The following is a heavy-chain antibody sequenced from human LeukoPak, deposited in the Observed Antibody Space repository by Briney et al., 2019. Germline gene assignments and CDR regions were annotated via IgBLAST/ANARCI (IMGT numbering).Heavy chain of an antibody. J-gene: IGHJ4*02. CDR1: GGSISSYY. Sequence: SESLSLTCTVSGGSISSYYWSWIRQPPGKGPEWIGYIYYSGTTNYNPSLKSRVTISVDTSKNQFSLKLSSVTAADTAVYYCARDLRYYYDSSGYPIFADWGQGTLATVSS. V-gene: IGHV4-59*01. D-gene: IGHD3-22*01. CDR2: IYYSGTT. CDR3: ARDLRYYYDSSGYPIFAD.